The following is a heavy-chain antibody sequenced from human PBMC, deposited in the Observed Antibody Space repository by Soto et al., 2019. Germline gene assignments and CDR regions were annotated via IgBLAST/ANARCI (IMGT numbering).Heavy chain of an antibody. V-gene: IGHV2-5*02. CDR3: AHKPTDYDSSGFGY. Sequence: QITLKEAGPTLVKPTQNLTLTCTLSGFSLITNGVGVGWIRQPPGKALEWLALIYWDEDKRYSTSLKRRLTITTDTSKNQVVLTMTNMDPVDTATYYCAHKPTDYDSSGFGYWGQGTLVTVSS. D-gene: IGHD3-22*01. CDR2: IYWDEDK. CDR1: GFSLITNGVG. J-gene: IGHJ4*02.